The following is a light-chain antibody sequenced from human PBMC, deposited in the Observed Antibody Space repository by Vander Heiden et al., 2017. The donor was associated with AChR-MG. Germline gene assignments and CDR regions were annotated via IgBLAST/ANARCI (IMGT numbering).Light chain of an antibody. Sequence: SDELTQPHSVSVAPAQQAGITCGGNNIGSKAVHWYQQKPGQYPVLVIYSDGKRPAGIPERFSGSNPGNAATLTISRSETGDEADYYCQVWDSSSDHQVFGTGTKFTVL. CDR1: NIGSKA. V-gene: IGLV3-12*02. CDR2: SDG. CDR3: QVWDSSSDHQV. J-gene: IGLJ1*01.